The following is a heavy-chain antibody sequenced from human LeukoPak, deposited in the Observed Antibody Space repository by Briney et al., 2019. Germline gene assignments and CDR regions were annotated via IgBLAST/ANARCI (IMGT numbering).Heavy chain of an antibody. V-gene: IGHV3-23*01. CDR1: GFTVSSNY. CDR3: AKGSTSSGSLVDY. Sequence: GGSLRLSCAASGFTVSSNYMSWVRQAPGKGLEWVSVINDSGGSTYYADSVKGRFTISRDNSKNTLYLQMNSLRSDDTAVYYCAKGSTSSGSLVDYWGQGTLVTVSS. J-gene: IGHJ4*02. CDR2: INDSGGST. D-gene: IGHD1-26*01.